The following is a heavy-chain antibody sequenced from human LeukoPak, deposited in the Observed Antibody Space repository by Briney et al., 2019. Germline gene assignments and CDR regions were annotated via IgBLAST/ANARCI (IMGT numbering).Heavy chain of an antibody. Sequence: PGGSLRLSCAASGFTFSSYAMSWVRQAPGKGLEWVSASSGSGGSTYYADSVKGRSTISRDNSENTLYLQMNSLRAEDTAVYYCAKGPAFYYDSSGSYFDFWGQGTLVTVSS. J-gene: IGHJ4*02. CDR3: AKGPAFYYDSSGSYFDF. D-gene: IGHD3-22*01. CDR1: GFTFSSYA. CDR2: SSGSGGST. V-gene: IGHV3-23*01.